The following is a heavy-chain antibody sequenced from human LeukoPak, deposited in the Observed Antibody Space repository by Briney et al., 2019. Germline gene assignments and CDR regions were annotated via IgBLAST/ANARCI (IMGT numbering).Heavy chain of an antibody. CDR1: GFTFSSYA. CDR3: ARDVEVDY. J-gene: IGHJ4*02. CDR2: ISYDGSNK. Sequence: PGGSLRLSCAASGFTFSSYAMHWVRQAPGKGLEWVAIISYDGSNKYYADSVKGRFTLSRDNSKNTLFLQMNSLRAEDTAVYYCARDVEVDYWGQGTLVTVSS. V-gene: IGHV3-30-3*01.